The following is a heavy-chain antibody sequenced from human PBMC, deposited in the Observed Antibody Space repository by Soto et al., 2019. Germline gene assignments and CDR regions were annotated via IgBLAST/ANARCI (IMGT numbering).Heavy chain of an antibody. D-gene: IGHD1-1*01. Sequence: SETLSLTCAVYGGSFSGYYWSWLRQPPGKGLEWIGEINHSGSPNYNPSHKSRVTISVDTSKNQFSLKMTSVTAADTAVYYCATANWSHHYFDPWGQGTLVTVSS. J-gene: IGHJ5*02. V-gene: IGHV4-34*01. CDR1: GGSFSGYY. CDR3: ATANWSHHYFDP. CDR2: INHSGSP.